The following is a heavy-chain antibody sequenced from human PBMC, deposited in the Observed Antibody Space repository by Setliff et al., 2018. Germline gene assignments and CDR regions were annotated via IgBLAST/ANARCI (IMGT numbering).Heavy chain of an antibody. Sequence: ASVKVSCKVSGYTLTELSMHWVRQAPGKGLEWMGGFDPEDGETIYAQKFQGRVTMTEDTSTDTAYMELNSLRAEDTAVYYCTTGGSSWYARFDYWGQGSPVTVSS. CDR3: TTGGSSWYARFDY. D-gene: IGHD6-13*01. CDR1: GYTLTELS. CDR2: FDPEDGET. J-gene: IGHJ4*02. V-gene: IGHV1-24*01.